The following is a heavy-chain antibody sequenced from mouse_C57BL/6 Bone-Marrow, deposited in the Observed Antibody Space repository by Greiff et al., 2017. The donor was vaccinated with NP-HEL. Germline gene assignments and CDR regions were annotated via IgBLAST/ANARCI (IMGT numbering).Heavy chain of an antibody. CDR1: GYTFTSYW. V-gene: IGHV1-64*01. J-gene: IGHJ4*01. D-gene: IGHD1-1*01. Sequence: QVQLQQPGAELVKPGASVKLSCKASGYTFTSYWMHWVKQRPGQGLEWIGMIHPNSGSTNYNEKFKSKATLTVDQSSSTAYMQLSRLTSEDSAVYYCARNYGSTFYAMDYWGRGTSVTVSS. CDR3: ARNYGSTFYAMDY. CDR2: IHPNSGST.